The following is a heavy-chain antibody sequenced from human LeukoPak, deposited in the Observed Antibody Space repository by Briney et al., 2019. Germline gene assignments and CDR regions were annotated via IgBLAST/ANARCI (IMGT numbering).Heavy chain of an antibody. Sequence: GGSLRLSCAASGFTFSNAWMSWVRQAPGMGLEWVSSIAGDTDATFYSDSVKGRFTISRDRSKNTLYGEMNSLRAEDTAIYFCAKDHHSSGWPTFDAWGLGTLVTVSS. CDR1: GFTFSNAW. J-gene: IGHJ5*02. V-gene: IGHV3-23*01. D-gene: IGHD6-19*01. CDR2: IAGDTDAT. CDR3: AKDHHSSGWPTFDA.